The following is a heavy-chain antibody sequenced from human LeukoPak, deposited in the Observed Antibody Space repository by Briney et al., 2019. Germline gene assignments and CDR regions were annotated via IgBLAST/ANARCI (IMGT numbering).Heavy chain of an antibody. CDR2: VFYSRVT. CDR3: ARRQQLADGGQAFDI. J-gene: IGHJ3*02. D-gene: IGHD6-13*01. CDR1: GASIRGYY. Sequence: SETLSLTCTVSGASIRGYYWGWIRQPPGKGLECIGHVFYSRVTNYNPSLKSRVTLSLDTSKNQVSLKLSSLTAADTALYYCARRQQLADGGQAFDIWGQGTMVTVSS. V-gene: IGHV4-59*01.